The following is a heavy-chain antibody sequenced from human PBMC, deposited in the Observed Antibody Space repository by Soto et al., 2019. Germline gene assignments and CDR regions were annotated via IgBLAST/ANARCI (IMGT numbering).Heavy chain of an antibody. Sequence: ASVKVSCKASGYTFTGYYMHWLRQAPGQGLEWMGWINPNSGGTNYAQKFQGRVTMTRDTSISTAYMELSRLRSDDTAVYYCARGPSYDFWSGYPMNWFDPWGQGTLVTVSS. V-gene: IGHV1-2*02. CDR1: GYTFTGYY. J-gene: IGHJ5*02. CDR2: INPNSGGT. D-gene: IGHD3-3*01. CDR3: ARGPSYDFWSGYPMNWFDP.